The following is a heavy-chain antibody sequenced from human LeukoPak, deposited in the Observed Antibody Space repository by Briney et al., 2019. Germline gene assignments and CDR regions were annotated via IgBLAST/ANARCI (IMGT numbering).Heavy chain of an antibody. CDR1: GYTFTSYA. Sequence: ASVKVSCTASGYTFTSYAMHWVHQAPGQRLEWMGWINAGNGNTKYSQKFQGRVTITRDTSASPAYMELSSLRSEDTAVYYCAREWEDIVVVVAATGWFDPWGQGTLVTVSS. CDR2: INAGNGNT. J-gene: IGHJ5*02. D-gene: IGHD2-15*01. V-gene: IGHV1-3*01. CDR3: AREWEDIVVVVAATGWFDP.